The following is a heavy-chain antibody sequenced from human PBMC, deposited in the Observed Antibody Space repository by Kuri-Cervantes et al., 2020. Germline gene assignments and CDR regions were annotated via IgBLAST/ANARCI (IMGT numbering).Heavy chain of an antibody. Sequence: GESLKISCAASGFTVSSNYMSWVRQAPGKGLEWVSVIYSGGSTYYADSVKGRFTISRDNAKNSLYLQMNSLRAEDTAVYYCAKREWRSLYYFDSWGQGSLVTVSS. CDR1: GFTVSSNY. J-gene: IGHJ4*02. D-gene: IGHD1-26*01. CDR2: IYSGGST. V-gene: IGHV3-53*01. CDR3: AKREWRSLYYFDS.